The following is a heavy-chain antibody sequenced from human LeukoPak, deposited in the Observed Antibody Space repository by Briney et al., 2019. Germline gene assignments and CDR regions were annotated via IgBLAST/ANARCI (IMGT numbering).Heavy chain of an antibody. CDR1: GVTVNSNY. Sequence: GGTLRLSCAASGVTVNSNYLSWVRQAPGKGLERVSTLYNTGNTYSANSVKGRFSISRDNSKNTLFLQMNSLRAEDTAVYYCARLTPAAGRLYFVDWGPGTLVTVSS. CDR3: ARLTPAAGRLYFVD. V-gene: IGHV3-53*01. CDR2: LYNTGNT. D-gene: IGHD6-13*01. J-gene: IGHJ4*02.